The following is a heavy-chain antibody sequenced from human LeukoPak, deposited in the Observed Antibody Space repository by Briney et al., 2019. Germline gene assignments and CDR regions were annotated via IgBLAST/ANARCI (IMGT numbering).Heavy chain of an antibody. J-gene: IGHJ4*02. CDR2: INHIGST. CDR3: ARSAGYFPF. CDR1: GGSFSGFY. V-gene: IGHV4-34*01. D-gene: IGHD3-9*01. Sequence: PSETLSLTCAVYGGSFSGFYWSWIRQPPGKRLEWIGEINHIGSTNYNPPLKSRVTISIDTSKSQFSLNLTSVTAADTASYFCARSAGYFPFWGQGTLVTVSS.